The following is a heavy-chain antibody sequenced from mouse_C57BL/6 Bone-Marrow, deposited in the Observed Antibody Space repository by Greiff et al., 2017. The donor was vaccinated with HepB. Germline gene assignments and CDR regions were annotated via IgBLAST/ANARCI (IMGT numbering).Heavy chain of an antibody. CDR2: IWRGGST. J-gene: IGHJ2*01. Sequence: VQLQQSGPGLVQPSQSLSITCTVSGFSLTSYGVHWVRQSPGKGLEWLGVIWRGGSTDYNAAFISRLSISKDNSKSQVFFKMNSLQADDTAIYYCARNDDYDGGNYFDYWGQGTTLTVSS. V-gene: IGHV2-2*01. CDR3: ARNDDYDGGNYFDY. CDR1: GFSLTSYG. D-gene: IGHD2-4*01.